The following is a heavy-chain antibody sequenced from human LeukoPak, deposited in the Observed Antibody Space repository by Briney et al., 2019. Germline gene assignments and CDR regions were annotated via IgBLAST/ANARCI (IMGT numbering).Heavy chain of an antibody. V-gene: IGHV4-59*01. CDR3: ARGFQQLASL. D-gene: IGHD6-13*01. Sequence: SETLSLTCTVSGGSISDYYWNWMRQPPGKGLEWIGYIYYSGRTNYNPSLKSRVTISVDTSRNQFSLRLSSVTAADTAVYYCARGFQQLASLWGQGTLVTVSS. CDR1: GGSISDYY. CDR2: IYYSGRT. J-gene: IGHJ4*02.